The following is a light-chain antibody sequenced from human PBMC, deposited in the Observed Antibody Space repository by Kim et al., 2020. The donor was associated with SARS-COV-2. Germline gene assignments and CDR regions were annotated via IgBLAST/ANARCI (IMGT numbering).Light chain of an antibody. CDR2: AAS. V-gene: IGKV1-39*01. J-gene: IGKJ4*01. CDR1: QNITKY. Sequence: GDRITSSCRASQNITKYLNWYQQKPGKVPKLLIYAASTLQRGVPSRFSGIGSATDFTLTINSLQPEDFATYYCQQAYNSPLTFGGGTKVDIK. CDR3: QQAYNSPLT.